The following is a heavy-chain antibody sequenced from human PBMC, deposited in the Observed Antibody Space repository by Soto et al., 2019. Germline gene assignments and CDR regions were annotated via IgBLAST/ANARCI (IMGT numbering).Heavy chain of an antibody. CDR2: IIPILGIA. V-gene: IGHV1-69*04. CDR1: GGSFSSYT. CDR3: ARESAGSGKNNWFDP. J-gene: IGHJ5*02. Sequence: SVNVYCKASGGSFSSYTISWVRQAPGQGLEWMGRIIPILGIANYAQKFQGRVTITADKSTSTAYMELNSVTAADTAVYYCARESAGSGKNNWFDPWGQGTLVTVSS. D-gene: IGHD3-10*01.